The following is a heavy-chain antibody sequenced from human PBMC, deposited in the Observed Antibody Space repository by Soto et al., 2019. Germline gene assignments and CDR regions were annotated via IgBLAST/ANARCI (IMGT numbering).Heavy chain of an antibody. D-gene: IGHD2-15*01. CDR2: IWYDGSNK. J-gene: IGHJ2*01. Sequence: QVQLVESGGGVVQPGRSLRLSCAASGFTFSSYGMHWVRQAPGKGLEWVAVIWYDGSNKYYADSVKGRFTISRDNSKNTLFRKKNSLRAENRVVFYWARAPYGTSYCYFALGGRAPLSTVSS. CDR3: ARAPYGTSYCYFAL. V-gene: IGHV3-33*01. CDR1: GFTFSSYG.